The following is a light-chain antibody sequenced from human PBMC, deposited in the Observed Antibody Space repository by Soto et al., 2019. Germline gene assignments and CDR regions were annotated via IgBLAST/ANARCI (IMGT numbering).Light chain of an antibody. CDR3: HQYDAWPRGT. CDR2: GAS. V-gene: IGKV3-15*01. CDR1: QSVNLN. J-gene: IGKJ3*01. Sequence: EIMMTQSPGTLAVSPGEGATLSCTASQSVNLNLAWYQQKRGQPPRLFLYGASTRTTGSPVRLRGRGSGPESALTIGSQHSEDSAGYYGHQYDAWPRGTCGPGMEVDIK.